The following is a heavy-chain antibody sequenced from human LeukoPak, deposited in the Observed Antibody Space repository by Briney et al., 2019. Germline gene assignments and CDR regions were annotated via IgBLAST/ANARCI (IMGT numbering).Heavy chain of an antibody. Sequence: GGSLRLSCAVSGFTFSSYWMHWVRQAPGKGLVWVSRINGDGGSTSYADSVKGRFTISRDNAKNTLYLQMNSLRAEDTAVYYCARDRGYTPDCWGQGTLVTVSS. CDR3: ARDRGYTPDC. J-gene: IGHJ4*02. D-gene: IGHD5-18*01. V-gene: IGHV3-74*01. CDR1: GFTFSSYW. CDR2: INGDGGST.